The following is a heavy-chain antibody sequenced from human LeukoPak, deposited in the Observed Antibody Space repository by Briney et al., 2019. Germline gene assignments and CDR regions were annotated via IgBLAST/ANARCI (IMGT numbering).Heavy chain of an antibody. CDR1: GFSFSTYS. J-gene: IGHJ4*02. CDR2: ISDTGATT. Sequence: PGGSLRLSCAASGFSFSTYSMSWVRQAPGKGLEWVPVISDTGATTFYADSVKGRFTISRDNAKNSLSLQMNSLRAEDTAVYYCARDLRNWDGGAYFDYWGQGTLVTVSS. CDR3: ARDLRNWDGGAYFDY. D-gene: IGHD1-1*01. V-gene: IGHV3-21*01.